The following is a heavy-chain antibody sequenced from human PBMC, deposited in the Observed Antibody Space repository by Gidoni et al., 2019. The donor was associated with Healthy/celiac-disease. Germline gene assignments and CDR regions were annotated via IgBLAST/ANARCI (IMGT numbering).Heavy chain of an antibody. J-gene: IGHJ1*01. CDR2: IKQDGSEK. Sequence: EVQLVESGGGLVQPGGSLRLSCAASGFTFRTYWMSGVRQAPGKGLEWVANIKQDGSEKYYVDSVKGRFTISRDNAKNSLYLQMNSLRAEDTAVYYCARGDITIFGVVIYTYFQHWGQGTLVTVSS. V-gene: IGHV3-7*01. CDR3: ARGDITIFGVVIYTYFQH. D-gene: IGHD3-3*01. CDR1: GFTFRTYW.